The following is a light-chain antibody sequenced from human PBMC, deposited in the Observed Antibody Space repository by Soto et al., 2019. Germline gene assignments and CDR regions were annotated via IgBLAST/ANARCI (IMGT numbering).Light chain of an antibody. CDR2: EVT. J-gene: IGLJ1*01. CDR3: SSYTSSSTLYV. V-gene: IGLV2-14*01. CDR1: SSDVGGYNY. Sequence: QSALTQPPSVSGSPGQSITISCTGTSSDVGGYNYVCWYKQHPGKAPQLMIYEVTNRPSGVSDRFSGSKSGNTASLTISGLQAEDEADYYCSSYTSSSTLYVFGTGTKLTVL.